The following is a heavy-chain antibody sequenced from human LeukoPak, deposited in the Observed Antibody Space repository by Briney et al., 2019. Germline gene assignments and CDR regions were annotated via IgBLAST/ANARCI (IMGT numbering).Heavy chain of an antibody. Sequence: GASVKVSCKASGYTFIGYYIHWVRQAPGQGLERMGWIKPSSGGTNYAQKFQGRVTMTRDTSISTAYMELSRLGSDDTAVYYCARDLEVRGPVDYWGQGSLVTVSS. J-gene: IGHJ4*02. V-gene: IGHV1-2*02. CDR2: IKPSSGGT. D-gene: IGHD3-10*01. CDR3: ARDLEVRGPVDY. CDR1: GYTFIGYY.